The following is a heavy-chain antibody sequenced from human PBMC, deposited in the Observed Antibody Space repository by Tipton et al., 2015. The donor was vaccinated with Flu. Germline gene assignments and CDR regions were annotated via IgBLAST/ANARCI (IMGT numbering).Heavy chain of an antibody. D-gene: IGHD2-8*01. CDR1: GFTLSSYG. CDR2: IWYDGSNK. V-gene: IGHV3-33*01. Sequence: SLRLSCAASGFTLSSYGMHWVRQAPGKGLEWVAVIWYDGSNKYYADSMKGRFTISRDNSKNTLYLQMNSLRAEDTAVYYCARELQYCTNGVCPGPFDYWGQGTLVTVSS. CDR3: ARELQYCTNGVCPGPFDY. J-gene: IGHJ4*02.